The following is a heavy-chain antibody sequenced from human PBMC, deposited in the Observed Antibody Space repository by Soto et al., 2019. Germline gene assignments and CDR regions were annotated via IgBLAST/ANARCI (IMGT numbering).Heavy chain of an antibody. CDR1: GGSFSGYY. D-gene: IGHD3-3*01. CDR2: INHSGST. V-gene: IGHV4-34*01. J-gene: IGHJ6*03. CDR3: ARGRPIFGVVISYYYYYYMDV. Sequence: PSETLSLTCAVYGGSFSGYYWSWIRQPPGKGLEWIGEINHSGSTNYNPSLKSRVTISVDTSKNQFSLKLSSVTAADTAVYYCARGRPIFGVVISYYYYYYMDVWGKGTTVTVSS.